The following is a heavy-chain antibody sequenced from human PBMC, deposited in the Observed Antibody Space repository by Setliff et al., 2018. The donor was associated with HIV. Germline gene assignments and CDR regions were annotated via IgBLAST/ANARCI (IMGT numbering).Heavy chain of an antibody. D-gene: IGHD3-9*01. CDR3: ARDFDWLSPLDY. CDR1: GYTFTTDY. V-gene: IGHV1-46*01. Sequence: ASVKVSCKASGYTFTTDYIHWVRQAPGQGLEWMEIINPDGGRTNYTQKFQCRVPMTSDASTSTVCMELSSLTSEDTAVYYCARDFDWLSPLDYWGQGTLVTVSS. CDR2: INPDGGRT. J-gene: IGHJ4*02.